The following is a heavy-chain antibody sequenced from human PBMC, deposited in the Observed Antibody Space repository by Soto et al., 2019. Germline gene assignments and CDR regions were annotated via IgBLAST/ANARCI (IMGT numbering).Heavy chain of an antibody. Sequence: QVQLVESRGGVVQPGRSLRLSCAASGFTFSSYGMHWVRQAPGKGLEWVAVISYDGSNKYYADSVKGRLTISRDNYKNTLYLQMNSLRGEDTAVYYCAKDNGSGCDWLRVGDASDIWGQGTMVTVSS. J-gene: IGHJ3*02. D-gene: IGHD5-12*01. CDR2: ISYDGSNK. CDR1: GFTFSSYG. CDR3: AKDNGSGCDWLRVGDASDI. V-gene: IGHV3-30*18.